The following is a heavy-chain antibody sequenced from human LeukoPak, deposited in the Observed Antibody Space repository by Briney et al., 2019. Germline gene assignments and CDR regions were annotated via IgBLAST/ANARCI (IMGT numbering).Heavy chain of an antibody. D-gene: IGHD4-23*01. Sequence: GGSLRLSCAASGFTFSNYGMHWFRQAPGKGLEWVAFIWYDGSNKYYADSVKGRFTISRDNSKITVHLQMNSLRAEDTAVYYCAKVLAVTSYGAKSVFDHWGQGTLVTVSS. CDR2: IWYDGSNK. J-gene: IGHJ4*02. V-gene: IGHV3-30*02. CDR3: AKVLAVTSYGAKSVFDH. CDR1: GFTFSNYG.